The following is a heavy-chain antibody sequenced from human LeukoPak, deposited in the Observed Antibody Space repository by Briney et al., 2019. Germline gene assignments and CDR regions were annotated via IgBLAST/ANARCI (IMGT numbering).Heavy chain of an antibody. CDR3: TRQIAVAGSEDY. J-gene: IGHJ4*02. D-gene: IGHD6-19*01. Sequence: GGSLRLSCAASGFTFSGSAMHWVRQASGKGLEWDGRIRSKANSYATAYAASVKGRFTISRDDSKNTAYLQMNSLKTEDTAVYYCTRQIAVAGSEDYWGQGTLVTVSS. CDR1: GFTFSGSA. CDR2: IRSKANSYAT. V-gene: IGHV3-73*01.